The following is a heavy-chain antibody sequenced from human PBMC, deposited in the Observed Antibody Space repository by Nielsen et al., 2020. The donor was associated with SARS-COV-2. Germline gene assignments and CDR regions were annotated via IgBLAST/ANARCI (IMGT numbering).Heavy chain of an antibody. D-gene: IGHD5-18*01. CDR3: ASVYGYPRGPHDY. V-gene: IGHV3-23*01. CDR1: GFTFSSYA. CDR2: ISGSGGST. J-gene: IGHJ4*02. Sequence: GESLKISCAASGFTFSSYAMSWVRQAPGKGLEWVSAISGSGGSTYYADSVKGRFTISRDNSKNSLYLQMNSLRAEDTAVYYCASVYGYPRGPHDYWGQGTLVTVSS.